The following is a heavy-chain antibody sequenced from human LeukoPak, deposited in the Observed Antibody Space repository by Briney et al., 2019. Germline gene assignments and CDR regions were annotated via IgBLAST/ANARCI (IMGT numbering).Heavy chain of an antibody. V-gene: IGHV3-53*01. CDR3: ARVMVAETNWFDP. J-gene: IGHJ5*02. CDR1: GFTVNNNY. CDR2: IYSGGDT. D-gene: IGHD2-15*01. Sequence: PGGSLRLSCAVSGFTVNNNYMTWVRQAPGKGLEWVSLIYSGGDTFYADSVKGRFTISRDNSKNTLYLQMNNLRAEDTALYYCARVMVAETNWFDPWGQGALVTVSS.